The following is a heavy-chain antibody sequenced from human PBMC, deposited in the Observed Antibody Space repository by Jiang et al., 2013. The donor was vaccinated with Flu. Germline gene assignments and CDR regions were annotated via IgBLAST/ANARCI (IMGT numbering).Heavy chain of an antibody. CDR3: VKDRYLSGYEGYLDS. CDR1: GFTFSDYA. Sequence: VQLLESGGGVVQPGRSLRLPCAASGFTFSDYAMHWVRQAPGKGLEWVAVISDNGRNKYYIDSVKGRFTISRDNSKNTLYLQMNKLRPEDTAVYYCVKDRYLSGYEGYLDSWGQGTLVTVSS. D-gene: IGHD3-3*01. J-gene: IGHJ4*02. V-gene: IGHV3-30*18. CDR2: ISDNGRNK.